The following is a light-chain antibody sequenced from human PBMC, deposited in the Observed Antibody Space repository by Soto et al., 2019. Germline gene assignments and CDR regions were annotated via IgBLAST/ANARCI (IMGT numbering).Light chain of an antibody. J-gene: IGLJ1*01. Sequence: QSALTQPASVSGSPGQSITISCTGTSSDVGAYNYDSWYQQYPGEAPKVIIYDVSHRPAGVSNRFSGSKSGNTASLTISGLQTQDEAASYCSSYTSSTTYVFGTGTNLTVL. CDR3: SSYTSSTTYV. CDR1: SSDVGAYNY. CDR2: DVS. V-gene: IGLV2-14*01.